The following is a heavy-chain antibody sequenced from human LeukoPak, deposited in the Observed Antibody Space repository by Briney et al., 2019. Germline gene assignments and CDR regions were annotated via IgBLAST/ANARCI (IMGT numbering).Heavy chain of an antibody. CDR1: GFTFSSYA. J-gene: IGHJ4*02. Sequence: GGSLRLSCAASGFTFSSYAMSWDRQAPGKGLEWVSAISGSGGSTYYADSVKGRFTISRDNSKNTLYLQMNSMRAEDTAVYYCAKLSSGWYPGHFDYWGQGTLVTVSS. V-gene: IGHV3-23*01. CDR2: ISGSGGST. CDR3: AKLSSGWYPGHFDY. D-gene: IGHD6-19*01.